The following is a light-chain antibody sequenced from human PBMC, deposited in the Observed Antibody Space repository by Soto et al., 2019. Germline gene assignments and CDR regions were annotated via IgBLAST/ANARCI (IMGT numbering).Light chain of an antibody. V-gene: IGLV2-14*01. CDR2: DVS. J-gene: IGLJ2*01. CDR3: SSYTSSSTLEV. Sequence: QSALTQPASVSGSRGQSITISCTGTSSDVGGYNYVSWYQQHPGKAPKLMIYDVSNRPSGVSNRFSGSKSGNTASLTISGLQAEDEADYYCSSYTSSSTLEVFGGGTKVTVL. CDR1: SSDVGGYNY.